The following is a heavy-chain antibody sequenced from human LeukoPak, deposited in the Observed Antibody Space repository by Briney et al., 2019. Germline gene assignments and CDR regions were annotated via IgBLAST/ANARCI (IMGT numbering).Heavy chain of an antibody. J-gene: IGHJ4*02. CDR2: ISSSSSYI. Sequence: PGGSPRLSCAASGFTFSSYSMNWVRQAPGKGLEWVSSISSSSSYIYYADSVKGRFTISRDNAKNSLYLQMNSLRAEDTAVYYCARDPVSPYYYDSSGYTLYWGQGTLVTVSS. D-gene: IGHD3-22*01. CDR3: ARDPVSPYYYDSSGYTLY. CDR1: GFTFSSYS. V-gene: IGHV3-21*01.